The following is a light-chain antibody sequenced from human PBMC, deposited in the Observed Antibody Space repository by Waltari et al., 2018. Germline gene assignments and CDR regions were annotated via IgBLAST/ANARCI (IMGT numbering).Light chain of an antibody. CDR2: KTS. Sequence: DIQMTQSPSTLSASVGDKITITCRASQTISTWLAWYQQKPGKAPKLLIYKTSSLESGVPSRFSGSGSGTEFTLTINSLQPDDFATYYCQQYNSDSTFGQGTKLEI. CDR3: QQYNSDST. CDR1: QTISTW. V-gene: IGKV1-5*03. J-gene: IGKJ2*01.